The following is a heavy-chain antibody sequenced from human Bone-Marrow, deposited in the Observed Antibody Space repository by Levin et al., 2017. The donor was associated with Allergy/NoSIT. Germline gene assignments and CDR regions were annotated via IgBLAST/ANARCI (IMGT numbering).Heavy chain of an antibody. CDR1: GGSLGANY. V-gene: IGHV4-34*01. J-gene: IGHJ2*01. D-gene: IGHD2-21*02. CDR3: ARVDVAVTATPFDL. Sequence: PSETLSLTCAVYGGSLGANYWTWIRQPPGKGLEWIGEINHSGYTKYNPSLKSRVTISVDTSKNQFSLKLTSVTAADTSVYYCARVDVAVTATPFDLWGRGSLVTVSS. CDR2: INHSGYT.